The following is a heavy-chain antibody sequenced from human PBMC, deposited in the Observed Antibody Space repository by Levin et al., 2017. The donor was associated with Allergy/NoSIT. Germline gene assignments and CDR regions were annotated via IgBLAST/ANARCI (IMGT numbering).Heavy chain of an antibody. Sequence: GGSLRLSCAASGFTFSSYAMHWVRQAPGKGLEWVAVISYDGSNKYYADSVKGRFTISRDNSKNTLYLQMNSLRAEDTAVYYCASLIAVAGPSRSVDYWGQGTLVTVSS. CDR1: GFTFSSYA. CDR2: ISYDGSNK. D-gene: IGHD6-19*01. CDR3: ASLIAVAGPSRSVDY. J-gene: IGHJ4*02. V-gene: IGHV3-30-3*01.